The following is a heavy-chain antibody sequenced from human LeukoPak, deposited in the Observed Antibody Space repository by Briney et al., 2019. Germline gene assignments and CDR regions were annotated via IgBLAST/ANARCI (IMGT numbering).Heavy chain of an antibody. D-gene: IGHD4-17*01. CDR2: IYSGGST. V-gene: IGHV3-53*01. CDR3: VRDYTVTHGFDY. J-gene: IGHJ4*02. CDR1: GFTVSSNY. Sequence: PGGSLRLSCAASGFTVSSNYMSWVRQAPGKGLEWVSVIYSGGSTYYADSVKSRFTISRDNSKNTLYLQMNSLRAEDTAVYYCVRDYTVTHGFDYWGQGTLVTVSS.